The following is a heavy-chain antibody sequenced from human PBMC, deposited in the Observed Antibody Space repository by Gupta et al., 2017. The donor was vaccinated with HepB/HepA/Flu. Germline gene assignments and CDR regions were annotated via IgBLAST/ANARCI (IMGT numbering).Heavy chain of an antibody. Sequence: QVQLVQSGAEVKKPGASVKVSCKASGYTFPSYGISWVRQAPGQGLEWMGWISAYNGNTNYAQKLQGRVTRPTDTATSTAYMELRSLRSDDTAVYYCAILIRATFDGMDVWGQGTTVTVSS. D-gene: IGHD3-16*01. CDR3: AILIRATFDGMDV. CDR1: GYTFPSYG. V-gene: IGHV1-18*01. J-gene: IGHJ6*02. CDR2: ISAYNGNT.